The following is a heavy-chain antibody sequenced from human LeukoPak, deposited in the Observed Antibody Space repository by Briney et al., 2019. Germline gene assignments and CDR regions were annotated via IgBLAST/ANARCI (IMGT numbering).Heavy chain of an antibody. Sequence: ASVKVSCKASGYSFSSYYMHWVRQAPGQELEWMGIINPSGGSTSYAQKFQGRVTMTRDTSTSTVYMEVGSLRSEDTAVYYCARSWASSRGFDFWGQGTLVTVSS. D-gene: IGHD3-10*01. CDR1: GYSFSSYY. CDR2: INPSGGST. CDR3: ARSWASSRGFDF. V-gene: IGHV1-46*01. J-gene: IGHJ4*02.